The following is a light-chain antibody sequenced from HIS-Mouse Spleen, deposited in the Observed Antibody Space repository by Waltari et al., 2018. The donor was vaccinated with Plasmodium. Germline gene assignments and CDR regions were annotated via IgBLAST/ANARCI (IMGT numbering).Light chain of an antibody. CDR1: QSVSSN. CDR2: GAS. J-gene: IGKJ3*01. Sequence: EIVMTQSPATLSVSPGERATLSCRASQSVSSNLAWYQQNPGQAPRLLIYGASTRATGIPARFSGSGSGTEFTLTISSLQSEDFAVYYCQQYNNWSFTVGPGTKVDIK. V-gene: IGKV3-15*01. CDR3: QQYNNWSFT.